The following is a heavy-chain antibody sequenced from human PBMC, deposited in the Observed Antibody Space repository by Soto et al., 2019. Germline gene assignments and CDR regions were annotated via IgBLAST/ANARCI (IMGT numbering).Heavy chain of an antibody. V-gene: IGHV3-23*01. CDR3: AKDPKPLLIQPWLHYYGMDV. J-gene: IGHJ6*02. CDR1: GFTFSSYA. CDR2: ISGSGGST. Sequence: LRLSCAASGFTFSSYAMSWARQAPGKGLEWVSAISGSGGSTYYADSVKGRFTISRDNSKNTLYLQMNSLRAEDTTVYYCAKDPKPLLIQPWLHYYGMDVWGQGTTVTVSS. D-gene: IGHD5-18*01.